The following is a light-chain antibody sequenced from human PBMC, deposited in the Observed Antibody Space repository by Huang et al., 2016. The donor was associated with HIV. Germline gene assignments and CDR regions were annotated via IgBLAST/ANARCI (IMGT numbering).Light chain of an antibody. Sequence: IQMTQSPASLSASVGDRVTISCQASQDIRNYLNWYQQKPGKAPTLLISDASNLETGVPSRFSGNGSGTDFTITISSLQSEDIATYYCQQYDNLYTFGQGTKLEI. CDR1: QDIRNY. CDR2: DAS. CDR3: QQYDNLYT. J-gene: IGKJ2*01. V-gene: IGKV1-33*01.